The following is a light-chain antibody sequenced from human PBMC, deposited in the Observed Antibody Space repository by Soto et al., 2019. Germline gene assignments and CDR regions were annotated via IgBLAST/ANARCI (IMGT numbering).Light chain of an antibody. CDR3: FSFTTTSTHV. Sequence: QSVLTQPPSVSGAPGQRVIISCTGSSSNIGAGYDVHWYQQLPGTAPRLLIYDNNNRPSGVSNRFSGSKSGNTAYLTISGLQVEDEAEYFCFSFTTTSTHVFGTGTKVTVL. V-gene: IGLV1-40*01. J-gene: IGLJ1*01. CDR1: SSNIGAGYD. CDR2: DNN.